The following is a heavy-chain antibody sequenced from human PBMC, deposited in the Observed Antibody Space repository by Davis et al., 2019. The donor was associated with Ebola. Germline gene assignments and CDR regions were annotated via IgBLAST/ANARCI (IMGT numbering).Heavy chain of an antibody. J-gene: IGHJ4*02. CDR2: LYYSGFT. V-gene: IGHV4-61*08. CDR3: ARQAHSNGWYFDY. D-gene: IGHD6-19*01. CDR1: GASVSSGAYY. Sequence: SETLSLTCTVSGASVSSGAYYWSWIRQPPGKGLEWIGSLYYSGFTNYKPSLKSRVTTSIDTSKNQFSLKLSSVTAADTAVYYCARQAHSNGWYFDYWGQGTLVTVSS.